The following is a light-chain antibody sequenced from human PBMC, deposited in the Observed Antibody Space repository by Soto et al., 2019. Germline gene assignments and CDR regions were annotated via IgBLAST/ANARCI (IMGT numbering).Light chain of an antibody. CDR1: QSVSSY. J-gene: IGKJ2*01. Sequence: EIVLTQSPATLSLSPGERATLSCRASQSVSSYLAWYQQKPGQAPRLLIYSTSTRATGIPARFSGSGSGTEFTLTISSLQSEDFAIYYCQQYHYWPYTFGQGTNLEIK. CDR2: STS. V-gene: IGKV3-15*01. CDR3: QQYHYWPYT.